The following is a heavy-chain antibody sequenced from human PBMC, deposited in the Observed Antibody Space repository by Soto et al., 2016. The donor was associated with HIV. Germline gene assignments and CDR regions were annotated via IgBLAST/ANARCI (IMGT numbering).Heavy chain of an antibody. Sequence: QVQLQQWGTGLVKPSETLSLSCTVSGGSFNSGDYYWAWIRQPPGKGLEWMGSVYDNGNTYYNPSLKSRVTIFVDTSKNQFSLKMTSVTAVDTAVYYCARHGTYNNPGNYWGQGNPGHRLL. J-gene: IGHJ4*02. V-gene: IGHV4-39*01. CDR2: VYDNGNT. D-gene: IGHD1-26*01. CDR3: ARHGTYNNPGNY. CDR1: GGSFNSGDYY.